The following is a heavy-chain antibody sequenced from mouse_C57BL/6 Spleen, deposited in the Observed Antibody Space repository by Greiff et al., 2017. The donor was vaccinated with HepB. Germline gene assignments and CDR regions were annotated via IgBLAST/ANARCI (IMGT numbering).Heavy chain of an antibody. J-gene: IGHJ4*01. V-gene: IGHV1-55*01. CDR3: ARGSNYVYYAMDY. CDR1: GYTFTSYW. Sequence: QVQLKQPGAELVKPGASVKMSCKASGYTFTSYWITWVKQRPGQGLEWIGDIYPGSGSTNYNEKFKSKATLTVDTSSSTAYMQLSSLTSEDSAVYYCARGSNYVYYAMDYWGQGTSVTVSS. D-gene: IGHD2-5*01. CDR2: IYPGSGST.